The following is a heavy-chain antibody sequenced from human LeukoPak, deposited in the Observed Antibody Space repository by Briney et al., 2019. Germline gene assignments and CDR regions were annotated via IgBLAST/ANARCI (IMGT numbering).Heavy chain of an antibody. V-gene: IGHV3-33*01. CDR1: GFTFSSYG. CDR3: AREGASSSFGY. J-gene: IGHJ4*02. D-gene: IGHD6-13*01. Sequence: GGSLRLSCAASGFTFSSYGMHWVRQAPGKGLEWVTVIWYDGSNKYYADSVKGRFTISRDNSKNTLYLQMNSLRAEDTAVYYCAREGASSSFGYWGQGTLVTVSS. CDR2: IWYDGSNK.